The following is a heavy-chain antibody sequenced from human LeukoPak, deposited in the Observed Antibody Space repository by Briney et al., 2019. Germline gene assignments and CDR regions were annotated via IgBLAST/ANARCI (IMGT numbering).Heavy chain of an antibody. CDR1: GVSISSSTYF. J-gene: IGHJ3*02. CDR3: ARSRSGYSYDHAAFEI. V-gene: IGHV4-39*01. Sequence: KPSETLSLTCTVSGVSISSSTYFWAWIRQPPGKGLEWIGSIYYTGSTYYHPSLRSRVTISVDTSKNQFSLKLTSVTAADTAVYYCARSRSGYSYDHAAFEIWGQGTMVTVSS. CDR2: IYYTGST. D-gene: IGHD5-18*01.